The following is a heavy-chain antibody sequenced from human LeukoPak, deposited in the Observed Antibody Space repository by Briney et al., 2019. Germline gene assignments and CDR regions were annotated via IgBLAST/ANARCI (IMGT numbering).Heavy chain of an antibody. Sequence: GGSLKISCKGSGYSFTSYWISWVRRMPGKGLEWMGRIDPSDSYTNYSPSFQGHVTISADKSISTAYLQWSSLKASDTAMYYCARNRAAAGHPRWFDPWGQGTLVTVSS. CDR2: IDPSDSYT. V-gene: IGHV5-10-1*01. CDR1: GYSFTSYW. CDR3: ARNRAAAGHPRWFDP. D-gene: IGHD6-13*01. J-gene: IGHJ5*02.